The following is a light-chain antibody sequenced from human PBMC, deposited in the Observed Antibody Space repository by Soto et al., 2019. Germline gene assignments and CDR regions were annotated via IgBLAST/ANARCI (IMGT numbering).Light chain of an antibody. V-gene: IGLV2-14*01. CDR3: SSYTTSSTVV. CDR1: SSDIGAYNY. J-gene: IGLJ3*02. CDR2: EVS. Sequence: QSALTQPASVSGSPGQSITVSCTGTSSDIGAYNYVSWYQQHPGKAPKLMISEVSNRPSGISSRFSGSKSDNTASLTISGLQDEDEAHYYCSSYTTSSTVVFGGGTKLTVL.